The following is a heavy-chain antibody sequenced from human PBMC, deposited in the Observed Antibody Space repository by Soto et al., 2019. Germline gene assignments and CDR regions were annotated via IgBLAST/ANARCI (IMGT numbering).Heavy chain of an antibody. CDR2: IYYSGST. V-gene: IGHV4-59*01. CDR3: ARVYDSSGYPHGFDY. D-gene: IGHD3-22*01. J-gene: IGHJ4*02. Sequence: PSETLSLTCTVSGGSISSYYWSWIRQPPGKGLEWIGYIYYSGSTNYNPSLKSRVTISVDTSKNQFSLKLSSVTAADTAVYYCARVYDSSGYPHGFDYWGQGTLVTVFS. CDR1: GGSISSYY.